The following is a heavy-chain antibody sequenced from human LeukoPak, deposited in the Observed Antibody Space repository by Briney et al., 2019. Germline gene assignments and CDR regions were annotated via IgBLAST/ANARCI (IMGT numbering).Heavy chain of an antibody. D-gene: IGHD3-10*02. Sequence: GGSLRLSCAASGFTFSSYEMNWVRQAPGKGLEWVSYISSSGSTVYYADSVKGRFTISRDNAKNSLYLQMNSLSAEDTAVYYCAELGITMIGGVWGKGTTVTISS. J-gene: IGHJ6*04. CDR1: GFTFSSYE. CDR2: ISSSGSTV. V-gene: IGHV3-48*03. CDR3: AELGITMIGGV.